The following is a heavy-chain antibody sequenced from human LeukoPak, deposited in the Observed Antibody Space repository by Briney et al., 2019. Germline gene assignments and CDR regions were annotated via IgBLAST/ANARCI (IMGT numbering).Heavy chain of an antibody. CDR1: GGSISSGDYY. D-gene: IGHD2-15*01. CDR2: IYYSGST. V-gene: IGHV4-30-4*01. CDR3: ARDEYCSGGSCGIDY. Sequence: PSQTLSLTCTVSGGSISSGDYYWSWIRQPPGKGLEWIGYIYYSGSTYYNPSLKSRVTISVDTSKNQFSLKLSSVTAADTAVYYCARDEYCSGGSCGIDYWGQGTLVTVSS. J-gene: IGHJ4*02.